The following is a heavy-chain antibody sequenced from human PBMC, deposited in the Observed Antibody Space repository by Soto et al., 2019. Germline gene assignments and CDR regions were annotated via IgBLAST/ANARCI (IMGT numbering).Heavy chain of an antibody. V-gene: IGHV4-34*01. Sequence: SETLSLTCAVYGGSFSGYYWSWIRQPPGKGLEWIGEINHSGSTNYNPSLKSRVTISVDTSKNQFSLKLSSVTAADTAVYYCARDLTVTTGVGFDYWGQGTLVTVSS. CDR1: GGSFSGYY. D-gene: IGHD4-17*01. CDR2: INHSGST. CDR3: ARDLTVTTGVGFDY. J-gene: IGHJ4*02.